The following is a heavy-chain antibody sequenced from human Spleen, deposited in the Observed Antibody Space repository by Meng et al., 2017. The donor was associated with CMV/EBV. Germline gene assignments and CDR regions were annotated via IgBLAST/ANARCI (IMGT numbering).Heavy chain of an antibody. V-gene: IGHV5-51*01. Sequence: GESLKISCKGAGYSFSTYWIGWVRQMPGKGLEWMGLIYPGDSDTRYSPSFQGQVTFSADKSISTAYLQWSSLKASDTAMYYCSGRDYGMDVWGQGTTVTVSS. J-gene: IGHJ6*02. CDR1: GYSFSTYW. CDR2: IYPGDSDT. CDR3: SGRDYGMDV.